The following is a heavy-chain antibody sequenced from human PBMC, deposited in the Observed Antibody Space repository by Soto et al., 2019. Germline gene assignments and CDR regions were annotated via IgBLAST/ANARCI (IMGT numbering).Heavy chain of an antibody. CDR3: ARDGRKQLWVEGRNAMDV. V-gene: IGHV1-18*01. CDR2: ISGHNGQT. CDR1: AYTFNTYG. D-gene: IGHD5-18*01. Sequence: QVQLVQSGPEVKKPGASVKVSCKASAYTFNTYGISWVRRAPGQGLEWMGWISGHNGQTNYAQKFWGRVTITTDTSTSTAYMELRSLRSDDTAIYYCARDGRKQLWVEGRNAMDVWGQGTTVTVSS. J-gene: IGHJ6*02.